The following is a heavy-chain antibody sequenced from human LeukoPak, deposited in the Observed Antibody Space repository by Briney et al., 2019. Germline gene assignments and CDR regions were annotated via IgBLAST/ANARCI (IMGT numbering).Heavy chain of an antibody. J-gene: IGHJ4*02. CDR1: GFTFSSYA. CDR3: ASNWNYAADY. D-gene: IGHD1-7*01. Sequence: GGSLRLSCAASGFTFSSYAMSWVRQAPGKGLEWVAFIRYDGSNKYYADSVKGRFTISRDNSKNTLYLQMNSLRAEDTAVYYCASNWNYAADYWGQGTLVTVSS. V-gene: IGHV3-30*02. CDR2: IRYDGSNK.